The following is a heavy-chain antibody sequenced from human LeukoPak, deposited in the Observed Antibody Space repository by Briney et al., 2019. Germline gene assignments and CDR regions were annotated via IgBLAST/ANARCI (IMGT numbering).Heavy chain of an antibody. D-gene: IGHD3-22*01. CDR3: ARGRSGYSLFDY. Sequence: SETLSLTCTVSGVSMSAYQWSWVRQSPEKGLEWIGCINTKGETSYNPSLKSRVTISVDTSKNQFSLKLSSVTAADTAVYYCARGRSGYSLFDYWGQGTLVTVSS. J-gene: IGHJ4*02. CDR2: INTKGET. V-gene: IGHV4-4*09. CDR1: GVSMSAYQ.